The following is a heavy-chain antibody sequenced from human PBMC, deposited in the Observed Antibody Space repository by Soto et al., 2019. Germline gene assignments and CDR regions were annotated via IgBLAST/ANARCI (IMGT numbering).Heavy chain of an antibody. CDR3: AKPHSRSYYYYMDV. V-gene: IGHV3-30*18. J-gene: IGHJ6*03. D-gene: IGHD6-13*01. CDR2: ISYDGNNK. Sequence: QVQLVESGGGVVQPGRSLRLSCAASGFTFSSYGMHWVRQAPGNGLEWVALISYDGNNKYYRDSMKGRFTVSRDNSKNTLFLQINSLRPEDTAVYYCAKPHSRSYYYYMDVWGKGTTVTVSS. CDR1: GFTFSSYG.